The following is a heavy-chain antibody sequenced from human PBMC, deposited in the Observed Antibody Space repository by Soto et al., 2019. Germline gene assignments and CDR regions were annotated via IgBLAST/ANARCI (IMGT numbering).Heavy chain of an antibody. CDR3: ARDAGDVYTLGY. J-gene: IGHJ4*02. CDR1: GFTFSSYG. V-gene: IGHV3-33*01. CDR2: IWYDGSNK. Sequence: QVQLVESGGGVVQPGRSLRLSCAASGFTFSSYGMHWVRQAPGKGLEWVAVIWYDGSNKYYADSVKGRFTISRDNSKNRLYLRMNSLRAEDTAIYYCARDAGDVYTLGYWGQGTLVTVSS. D-gene: IGHD3-16*01.